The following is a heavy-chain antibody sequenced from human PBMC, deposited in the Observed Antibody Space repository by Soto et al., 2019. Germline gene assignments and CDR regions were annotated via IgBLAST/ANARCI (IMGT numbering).Heavy chain of an antibody. J-gene: IGHJ4*02. D-gene: IGHD3-16*01. CDR2: IIPIFDAP. CDR1: GGSFNMYA. CDR3: TRAIGSGGVMGGFDY. V-gene: IGHV1-69*01. Sequence: QVELVQSGDQVKKPGSAVKVSCKASGGSFNMYAMNWVRQAPGQGLEWMGGIIPIFDAPRYSEQFQGRVTITVDESTSTAYMELSSLRSDDTAIYYCTRAIGSGGVMGGFDYWGQGTLVTVSS.